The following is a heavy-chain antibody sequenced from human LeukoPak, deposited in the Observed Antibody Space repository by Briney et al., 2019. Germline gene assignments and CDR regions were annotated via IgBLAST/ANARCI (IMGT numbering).Heavy chain of an antibody. CDR1: GGSISSSSYY. J-gene: IGHJ2*01. Sequence: SETLSLTCTVSGGSISSSSYYWGWIRQPPGKGLEWIGSIYYSGSTYYNPSLKSRVTISVDTSKNQFSLKLSSVTAADTAVYYCARGSTMVRGAGYFDLWGRGTLVTVSS. D-gene: IGHD3-10*01. V-gene: IGHV4-39*07. CDR3: ARGSTMVRGAGYFDL. CDR2: IYYSGST.